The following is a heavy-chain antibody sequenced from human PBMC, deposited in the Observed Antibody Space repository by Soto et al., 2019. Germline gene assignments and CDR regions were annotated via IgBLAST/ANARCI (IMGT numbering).Heavy chain of an antibody. Sequence: EVQLLESGGGLVQPGGSLRLSCAASGFTFSSYAMSWVRQAPGKGLEWVSSMSGAGGSAYDADSVKGRFTISRDNSKSTLYLQMNSLRAEDTAVYYCAKGPIFGVENIYDYWGQGTLVTVSS. CDR2: MSGAGGSA. CDR1: GFTFSSYA. J-gene: IGHJ4*02. D-gene: IGHD3-3*01. CDR3: AKGPIFGVENIYDY. V-gene: IGHV3-23*01.